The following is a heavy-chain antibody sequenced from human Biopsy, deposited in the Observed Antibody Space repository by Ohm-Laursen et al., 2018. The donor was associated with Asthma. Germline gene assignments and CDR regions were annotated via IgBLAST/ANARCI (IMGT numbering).Heavy chain of an antibody. CDR1: GGSISSFY. Sequence: SETLSLTCSVYGGSISSFYWSWIRQPPGKGLEWIGYVFYGGATNYNPSLKSRVTISVDTSKNQFFLRLSSVTAADTAVYYCARGVVYGGDSYAEYFQHWGQGTLVTVSS. CDR2: VFYGGAT. J-gene: IGHJ1*01. V-gene: IGHV4-59*01. CDR3: ARGVVYGGDSYAEYFQH. D-gene: IGHD4-23*01.